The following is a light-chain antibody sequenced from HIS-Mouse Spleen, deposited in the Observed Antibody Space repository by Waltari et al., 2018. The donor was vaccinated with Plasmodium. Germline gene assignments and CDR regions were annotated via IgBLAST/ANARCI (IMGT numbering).Light chain of an antibody. CDR2: QDR. CDR1: KLGDNY. Sequence: SYELTQPPSVSVSPGQTASITCSGDKLGDNYACWYQQKPGQSPVLVIYQDRKLPAGIPGRFAGSNSGNTATLTISGTQAMDEADYYCQAWDSSTVVFGGGTKLTVL. V-gene: IGLV3-1*01. CDR3: QAWDSSTVV. J-gene: IGLJ2*01.